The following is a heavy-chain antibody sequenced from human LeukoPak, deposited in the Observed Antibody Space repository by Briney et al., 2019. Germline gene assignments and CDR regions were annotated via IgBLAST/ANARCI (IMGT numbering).Heavy chain of an antibody. CDR1: AGSISVYH. CDR3: AKEGMGSEATTAEGALDI. V-gene: IGHV4-4*08. J-gene: IGHJ3*02. D-gene: IGHD1-26*01. CDR2: LYDTGIT. Sequence: SETLSLTCTVSAGSISVYHWSWIRQPPGKGLEWIGYLYDTGITNYSPSLKSRVTISVDTSNNQISLKLTSVTAADTAIYFCAKEGMGSEATTAEGALDISGQGTTVTVSS.